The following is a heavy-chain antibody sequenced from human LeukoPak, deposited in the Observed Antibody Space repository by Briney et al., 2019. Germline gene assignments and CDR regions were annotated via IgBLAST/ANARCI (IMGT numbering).Heavy chain of an antibody. CDR3: ARLRYYGMDV. Sequence: GGSLRLSCAASGFTFSGYDMSWVRQAPGKGLEWVSYTSSSSSTIYCADSVKSRLTISRDNAKNSLYLQMNSLRAEDTAVYYCARLRYYGMDVWGQGTTVTVSS. CDR2: TSSSSSTI. V-gene: IGHV3-48*04. CDR1: GFTFSGYD. J-gene: IGHJ6*02.